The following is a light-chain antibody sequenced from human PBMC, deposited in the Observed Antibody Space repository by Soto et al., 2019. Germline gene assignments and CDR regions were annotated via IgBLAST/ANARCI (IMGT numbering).Light chain of an antibody. J-gene: IGKJ2*01. CDR2: DAS. CDR3: QQYSNYPYS. V-gene: IGKV1-5*01. CDR1: QSIGRW. Sequence: DIQMTQSPSTLSASVGDRVTITCRASQSIGRWLAWYQQKPGKAPNFLIFDASSLESGVPSRFSGSGSGTEFSLTIYFLQPDDFATYYCQQYSNYPYSFGQGTKLEIK.